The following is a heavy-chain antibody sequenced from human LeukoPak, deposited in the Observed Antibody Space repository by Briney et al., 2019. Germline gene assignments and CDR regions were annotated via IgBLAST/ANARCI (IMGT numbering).Heavy chain of an antibody. Sequence: GASVKVSCKASGGTFSSYAISWVRQAPGQGLEWMGGIIPIFGTANYAQKFQGRVTITADESTSTAYMELSSLRSEDTAVYYCAREDTMVRGVISYWGQGTLVTVSS. V-gene: IGHV1-69*13. CDR1: GGTFSSYA. D-gene: IGHD3-10*01. CDR3: AREDTMVRGVISY. CDR2: IIPIFGTA. J-gene: IGHJ4*02.